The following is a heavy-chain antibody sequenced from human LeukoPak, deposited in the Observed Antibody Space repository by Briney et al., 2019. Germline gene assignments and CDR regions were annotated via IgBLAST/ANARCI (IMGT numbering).Heavy chain of an antibody. V-gene: IGHV3-7*01. Sequence: GGSLRLPCAASGFTLSSYWMSWVRQAPGKGLEWVANIKQDGSEKYYVDSVKGRFTISRDNAKNSLYLQMNSLRAEDTAVYYCARNKKGDRYTYGHDYWGQGTLVTVSS. CDR3: ARNKKGDRYTYGHDY. CDR1: GFTLSSYW. CDR2: IKQDGSEK. J-gene: IGHJ4*02. D-gene: IGHD5-18*01.